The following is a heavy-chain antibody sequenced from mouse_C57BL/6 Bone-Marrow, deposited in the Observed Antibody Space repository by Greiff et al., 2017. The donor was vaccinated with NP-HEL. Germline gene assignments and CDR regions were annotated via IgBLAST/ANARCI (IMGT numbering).Heavy chain of an antibody. Sequence: VQLQQSGAELVRPGASVTLSCKASGYTFTDYEMHWVKQTPVHGLEWIGAIDPETGGTAYNQKFKGKAILTADKSSSTAYMELRSLTSEDSAVYYCTGYYGSSLAYWGQGTLVTVSA. V-gene: IGHV1-15*01. CDR1: GYTFTDYE. J-gene: IGHJ3*01. CDR2: IDPETGGT. CDR3: TGYYGSSLAY. D-gene: IGHD1-1*01.